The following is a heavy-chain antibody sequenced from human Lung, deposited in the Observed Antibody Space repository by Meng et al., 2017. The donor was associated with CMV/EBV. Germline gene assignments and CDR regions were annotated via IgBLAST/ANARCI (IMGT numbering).Heavy chain of an antibody. V-gene: IGHV4-31*03. CDR1: GGSIGSGGYY. J-gene: IGHJ4*02. Sequence: VQLQEAGPGPVKPSPALSRTCTVSGGSIGSGGYYWSWSRQHPGKGLEWIGYIYYTGSTFYNPSLKSRVTISVDTSKNQFSLKLIPATAADTAVYYCAREAGRDGYATPKFDYWGQGTLVTVSS. CDR3: AREAGRDGYATPKFDY. D-gene: IGHD5-24*01. CDR2: IYYTGST.